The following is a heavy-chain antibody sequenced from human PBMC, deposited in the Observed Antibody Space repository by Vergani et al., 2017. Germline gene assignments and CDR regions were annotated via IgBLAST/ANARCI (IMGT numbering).Heavy chain of an antibody. CDR3: AGTRRYYDFWSGYYWFDP. D-gene: IGHD3-3*01. V-gene: IGHV1-2*02. J-gene: IGHJ5*02. CDR2: INPNSGGT. CDR1: GYTFTGYY. Sequence: QVQLVQSGAEVKKPGASVKVSCKASGYTFTGYYMHWVRQAPGQGLEWMGGINPNSGGTNYAQKFQGRVTMTRDTSISTAYMELSRLRSDDTAVYYCAGTRRYYDFWSGYYWFDPWGQGTLVTVSS.